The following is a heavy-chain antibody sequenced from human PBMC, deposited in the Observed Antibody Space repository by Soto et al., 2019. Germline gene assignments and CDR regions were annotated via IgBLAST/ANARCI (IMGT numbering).Heavy chain of an antibody. CDR1: GYSFTSYW. J-gene: IGHJ4*02. D-gene: IGHD5-12*01. CDR3: ARTKFRRDGYNYIEYFDY. Sequence: PGESLKISCKGSGYSFTSYWIGWVRQMPGKGLEWMGIIYPGDSDTRYSPSLQGQVTISADKSISTAYLQWSSLKASDTAMYYCARTKFRRDGYNYIEYFDYWGQGTLVTVSS. CDR2: IYPGDSDT. V-gene: IGHV5-51*01.